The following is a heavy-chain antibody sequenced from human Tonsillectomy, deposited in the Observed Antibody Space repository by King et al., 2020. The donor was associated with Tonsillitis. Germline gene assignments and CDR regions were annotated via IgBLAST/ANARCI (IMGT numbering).Heavy chain of an antibody. CDR2: INTNTGKP. V-gene: IGHV7-4-1*02. CDR3: VRYDVYYYDNSGQKGGVYFDY. CDR1: GYTFSRNA. D-gene: IGHD3-22*01. Sequence: HVQLVESGSELKKPGASVKVSCKASGYTFSRNAMNWVRQAPGQGLEWMGWINTNTGKPTYAQGFRGRFVFSLDTSVTTTYLEITNLKAEDTAVYYCVRYDVYYYDNSGQKGGVYFDYWGQGTLVTVSS. J-gene: IGHJ4*02.